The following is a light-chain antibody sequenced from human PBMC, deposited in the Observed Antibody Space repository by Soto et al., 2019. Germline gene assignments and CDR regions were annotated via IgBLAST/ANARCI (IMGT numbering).Light chain of an antibody. CDR3: QQYKSYPPT. V-gene: IGKV1-5*03. J-gene: IGKJ1*01. CDR2: KAS. Sequence: IQMTQSPSTLSASVGDRVTITCRASQSISSWLAWYQQKPGKAPKLLIYKASTLESGVPSRFSGSGSGTEFTLTISSLQPDDSAAYYCQQYKSYPPTFGRGTKVDIK. CDR1: QSISSW.